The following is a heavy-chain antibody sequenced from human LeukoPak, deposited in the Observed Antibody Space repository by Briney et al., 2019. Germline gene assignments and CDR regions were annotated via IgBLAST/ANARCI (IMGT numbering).Heavy chain of an antibody. D-gene: IGHD6-19*01. Sequence: GGSLRLSCAASGFTFSTYSMNWVRQAPGKGLEWVSYISSTSSSIYYADSVKGRFTISRDNAKNSLYLQMSSLRDEDTAVYYCTKAVPGTGWFDPWGQGTLVTVSS. V-gene: IGHV3-48*02. J-gene: IGHJ5*02. CDR3: TKAVPGTGWFDP. CDR1: GFTFSTYS. CDR2: ISSTSSSI.